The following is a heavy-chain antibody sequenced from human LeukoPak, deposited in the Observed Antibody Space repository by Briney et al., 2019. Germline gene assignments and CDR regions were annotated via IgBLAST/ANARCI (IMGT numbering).Heavy chain of an antibody. J-gene: IGHJ4*02. V-gene: IGHV1-18*04. Sequence: GASVKVSCKASGYTFTGYYMHRVRRAPGQGLEWMGWISAYNGNTNYAQKLQGRVTMTTDTSTSTAYMELRSLRSDDTAVYYCARVLFYYDSSGCHDYWGQGTLVTVSS. CDR2: ISAYNGNT. CDR1: GYTFTGYY. CDR3: ARVLFYYDSSGCHDY. D-gene: IGHD3-22*01.